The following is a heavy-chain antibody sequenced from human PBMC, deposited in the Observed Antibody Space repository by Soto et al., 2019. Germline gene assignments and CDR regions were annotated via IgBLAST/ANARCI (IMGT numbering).Heavy chain of an antibody. J-gene: IGHJ3*02. CDR2: IYSGGST. CDR3: ARETHSSPGALDI. CDR1: GFTVSSNY. V-gene: IGHV3-66*01. D-gene: IGHD6-13*01. Sequence: GGSLRLSCAASGFTVSSNYMSWVRQAPGKGLEWVSVIYSGGSTYYADSVKGRFTISRDNSKNTLYLQMNSLRAEDTAVYYCARETHSSPGALDIWGQGTMVTVSS.